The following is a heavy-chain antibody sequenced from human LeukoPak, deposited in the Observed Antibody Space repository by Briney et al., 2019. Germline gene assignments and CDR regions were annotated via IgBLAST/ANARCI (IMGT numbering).Heavy chain of an antibody. CDR2: IDHSGST. Sequence: SETLSLTCAVYSGSFSGYYWSWIRQPPGKGLEWSGEIDHSGSTNYNPSLKSRVTISVDTSKNQFSLKLSSVTAADTAVYYCARGSGYYDSSGYYYDYWGQGTLVTVSS. D-gene: IGHD3-22*01. CDR3: ARGSGYYDSSGYYYDY. CDR1: SGSFSGYY. V-gene: IGHV4-34*01. J-gene: IGHJ4*02.